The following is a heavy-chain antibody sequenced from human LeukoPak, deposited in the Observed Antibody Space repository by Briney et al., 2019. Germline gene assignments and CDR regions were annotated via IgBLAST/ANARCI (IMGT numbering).Heavy chain of an antibody. CDR3: ARTDYGGIYAFDI. J-gene: IGHJ3*02. D-gene: IGHD4-23*01. CDR2: ISSSSSYI. Sequence: GGSLRLSCAASGFTFSSYSMNWFRQAPGKGLEWVSSISSSSSYIYYADSVKGRFTISRDNAKNSLYLQMNSLRAEDTAVYYCARTDYGGIYAFDIWGQGTMVTVSS. CDR1: GFTFSSYS. V-gene: IGHV3-21*01.